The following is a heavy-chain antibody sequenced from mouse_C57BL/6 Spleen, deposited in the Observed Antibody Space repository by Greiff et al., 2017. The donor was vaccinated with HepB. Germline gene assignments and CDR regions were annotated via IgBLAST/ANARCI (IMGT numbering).Heavy chain of an antibody. Sequence: QVHVKQPGAELVKPGASVTMSCKASGYTFTSYWITWVKQRPGQGLEWIGDIYPGSGSTNYNEKFKSKATLTVDTSSSTAYMQLSSLTSEDSAVYYCARWDTVVADWYFDVWGTGTTVTVSS. D-gene: IGHD1-1*01. CDR3: ARWDTVVADWYFDV. CDR1: GYTFTSYW. V-gene: IGHV1-55*01. CDR2: IYPGSGST. J-gene: IGHJ1*03.